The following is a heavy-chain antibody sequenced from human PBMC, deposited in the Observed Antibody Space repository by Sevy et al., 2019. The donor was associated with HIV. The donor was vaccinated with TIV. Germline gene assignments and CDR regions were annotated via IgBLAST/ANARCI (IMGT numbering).Heavy chain of an antibody. Sequence: GGSLRLSCEASGFTVSGNYMAWVRLAPGKGLEWVSLIDSGGSTYYADSVKGRFTISRDSAKNTLYLQMNPLRAEDTAVYFCARDRYYDASGYYYYYYGMDVWGQGTTVTVSS. CDR2: IDSGGST. D-gene: IGHD3-22*01. J-gene: IGHJ6*02. CDR3: ARDRYYDASGYYYYYYGMDV. V-gene: IGHV3-66*01. CDR1: GFTVSGNY.